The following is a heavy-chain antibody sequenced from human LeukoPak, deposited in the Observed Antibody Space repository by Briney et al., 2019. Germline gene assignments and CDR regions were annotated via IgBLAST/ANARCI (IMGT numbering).Heavy chain of an antibody. V-gene: IGHV1-3*01. Sequence: ASVKVSCKASGYTFTSYAMHWVRQAPGQRLEWMGWINAGNGNTKYSRKFQGRVTITRDTSASTAYMELSSLRSEDTAVYYCARVPNNWFDPWGQGTLVTVSS. CDR3: ARVPNNWFDP. J-gene: IGHJ5*02. CDR2: INAGNGNT. CDR1: GYTFTSYA.